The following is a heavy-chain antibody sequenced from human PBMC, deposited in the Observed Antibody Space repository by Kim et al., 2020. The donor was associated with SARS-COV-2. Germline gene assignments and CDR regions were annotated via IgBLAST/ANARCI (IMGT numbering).Heavy chain of an antibody. V-gene: IGHV3-48*04. D-gene: IGHD6-13*01. CDR3: ASRTWYNWFDP. Sequence: GGSLRLSCVASGFSFSRYSMNWVRQPPGKGLEWVSYISSGSTTIYYADSVKGRFTISRDNAANSLSLHMNSLRADDTAVYYCASRTWYNWFDPWGQGTLV. CDR2: ISSGSTTI. J-gene: IGHJ5*02. CDR1: GFSFSRYS.